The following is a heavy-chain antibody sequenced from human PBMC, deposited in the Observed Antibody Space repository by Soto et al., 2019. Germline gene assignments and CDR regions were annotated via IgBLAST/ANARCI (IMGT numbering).Heavy chain of an antibody. CDR3: VRDGGGNYGGYYYYGMDV. J-gene: IGHJ6*02. Sequence: GGSLRLSCVASGFTFSSHWMSWVRQDPGKGLEWVANINQDGSEKIYVDSVKGRFTISRDNSKNTLYLQMNNLRVEDTAVYYCVRDGGGNYGGYYYYGMDVWGQGTMVTVSS. CDR2: INQDGSEK. V-gene: IGHV3-7*01. CDR1: GFTFSSHW. D-gene: IGHD2-21*01.